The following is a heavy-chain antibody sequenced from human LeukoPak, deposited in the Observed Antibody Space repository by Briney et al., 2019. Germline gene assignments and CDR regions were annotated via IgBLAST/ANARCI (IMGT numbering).Heavy chain of an antibody. J-gene: IGHJ4*02. CDR3: AKGGYKYDSSGHNYFDY. D-gene: IGHD3-22*01. CDR1: GFSFNKYG. V-gene: IGHV3-30*02. Sequence: GGSLRLSCAASGFSFNKYGMHWVRQAPGKGLEWVAFIRYDGSKKDYVDSVKGRFTISRDNSKNTLFLQMNSLRAEDTAVYYCAKGGYKYDSSGHNYFDYWGQGTLVTVSS. CDR2: IRYDGSKK.